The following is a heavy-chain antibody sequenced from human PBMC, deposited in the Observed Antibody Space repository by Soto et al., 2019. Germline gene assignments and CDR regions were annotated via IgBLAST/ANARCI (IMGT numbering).Heavy chain of an antibody. CDR1: GYTFTSYA. V-gene: IGHV1-3*01. J-gene: IGHJ4*02. D-gene: IGHD4-4*01. CDR3: ARTPQDYSLVGGDY. Sequence: ASVKVSCKGTGYTFTSYARHGVRQAPGQRREGMGWSNAGNGNTKYSQKFQERLTITRDTYARAADVELSRQRAEDTAGYYFARTPQDYSLVGGDYWGQGTLVTVSS. CDR2: SNAGNGNT.